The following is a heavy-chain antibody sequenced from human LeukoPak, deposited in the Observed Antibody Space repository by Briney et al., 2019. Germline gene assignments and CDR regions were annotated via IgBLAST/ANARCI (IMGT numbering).Heavy chain of an antibody. CDR2: INHSGST. J-gene: IGHJ6*02. CDR3: ARGYRYYDSSARDYYYYGMDV. D-gene: IGHD3-22*01. Sequence: SETLSLTCTVSGGSISSGGYYWSWIRQPPGKGLEWIGEINHSGSTNYNPSLKSRVTISVDTSKNQFSLKLSSVTAADTAVYYCARGYRYYDSSARDYYYYGMDVWGQGTTVTVSS. V-gene: IGHV4-39*07. CDR1: GGSISSGGYY.